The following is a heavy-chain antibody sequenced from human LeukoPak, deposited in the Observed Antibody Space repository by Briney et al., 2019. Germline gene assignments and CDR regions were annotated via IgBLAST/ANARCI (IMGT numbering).Heavy chain of an antibody. Sequence: GGSLRLSCSASGFTFSSYAMHWVRQAPGKGLEYVSAISSNGGSTYCADSVKGRFTISRDNSKNTLYLQMSSLRAEDTAVYYCVKDTGEYYYGSGSYYKWWGQGTLVTVSS. D-gene: IGHD3-10*01. V-gene: IGHV3-64D*06. J-gene: IGHJ4*02. CDR1: GFTFSSYA. CDR2: ISSNGGST. CDR3: VKDTGEYYYGSGSYYKW.